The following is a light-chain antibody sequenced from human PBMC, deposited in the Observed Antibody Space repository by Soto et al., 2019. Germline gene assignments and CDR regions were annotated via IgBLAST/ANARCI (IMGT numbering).Light chain of an antibody. Sequence: EIVMTQSPATLSVSPGERANLSCRASQSVSSNLAWYQQKPGQAPRLLIYGASTRATGIPARFSGSGSGTEFTRTISSLQSEDFAVYYCQQYNNWPWTFGQWTKVEIK. V-gene: IGKV3-15*01. J-gene: IGKJ1*01. CDR2: GAS. CDR3: QQYNNWPWT. CDR1: QSVSSN.